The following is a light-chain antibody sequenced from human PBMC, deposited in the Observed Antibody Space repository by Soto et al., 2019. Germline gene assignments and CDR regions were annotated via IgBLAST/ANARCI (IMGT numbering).Light chain of an antibody. J-gene: IGKJ2*01. CDR3: QQYNNWPYT. CDR1: QSVGSN. CDR2: GAS. Sequence: EIVMTQSPATLSVFPGERATLSCRASQSVGSNLAWYQQRPGQAPRPLIFGASTRAIGIPPRFSGSGSGTEFTLTISSLQSVDFAVYFCQQYNNWPYTFGRGTKLEIK. V-gene: IGKV3-15*01.